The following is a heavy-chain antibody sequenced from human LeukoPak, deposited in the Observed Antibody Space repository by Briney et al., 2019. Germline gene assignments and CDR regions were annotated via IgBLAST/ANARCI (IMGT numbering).Heavy chain of an antibody. J-gene: IGHJ3*02. CDR1: GFTFSSYW. V-gene: IGHV3-7*01. Sequence: PGGSLRLSCAASGFTFSSYWMSWVRQAPGKGLEWVANIKQDGSEKYYVDSVKGRFTISRDNAKNSLYLQMNSLRAEDTAVYYCARDPSSSGWSDAFDIWGQGTMVTVSS. D-gene: IGHD6-19*01. CDR3: ARDPSSSGWSDAFDI. CDR2: IKQDGSEK.